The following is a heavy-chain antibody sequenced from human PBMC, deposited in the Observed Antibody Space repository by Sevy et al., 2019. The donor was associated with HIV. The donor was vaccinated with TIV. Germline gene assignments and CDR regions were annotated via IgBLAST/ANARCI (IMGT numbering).Heavy chain of an antibody. Sequence: SETLSLTCAVYGGSFSGYYWSWIRQPPGKGLEWIGEINHSGSTNYNPSLKSRVTISVDTSKNQISLKLSSVTAADTAVYYCARIAAAGKNNWFDPWGQGTLVTVSS. V-gene: IGHV4-34*01. CDR1: GGSFSGYY. CDR2: INHSGST. J-gene: IGHJ5*02. D-gene: IGHD6-13*01. CDR3: ARIAAAGKNNWFDP.